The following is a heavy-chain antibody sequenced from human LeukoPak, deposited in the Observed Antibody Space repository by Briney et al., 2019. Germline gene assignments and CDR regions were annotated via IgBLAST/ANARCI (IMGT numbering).Heavy chain of an antibody. CDR2: IYYSGST. Sequence: SETLSLTCTVSGGAISSYYWSWIRQPPGKGLEWMGYIYYSGSTNDNPSLKRRVTISVDTSKNQFSLKLSSVNPADTAVYYCAREEELVVTRGYWYFDLWGRGTLVTVSS. CDR3: AREEELVVTRGYWYFDL. V-gene: IGHV4-59*01. CDR1: GGAISSYY. D-gene: IGHD3-22*01. J-gene: IGHJ2*01.